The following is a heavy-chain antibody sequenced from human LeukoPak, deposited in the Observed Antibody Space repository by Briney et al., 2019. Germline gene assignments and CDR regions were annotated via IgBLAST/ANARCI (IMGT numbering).Heavy chain of an antibody. CDR2: ISYDGSNK. CDR3: ARDSSSRKILHAFDI. D-gene: IGHD6-13*01. Sequence: PGGSLRLSCAASGFTFSSYAMHWVRQAPGKGLEWVAVISYDGSNKYYADSVKGRFTISRDNSKNTLYLQMNSLRAEDTAVYYCARDSSSRKILHAFDIWGQGTMVTVSS. J-gene: IGHJ3*02. CDR1: GFTFSSYA. V-gene: IGHV3-30*14.